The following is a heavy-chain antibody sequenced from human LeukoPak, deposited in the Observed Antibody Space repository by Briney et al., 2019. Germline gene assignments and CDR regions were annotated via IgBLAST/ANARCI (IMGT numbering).Heavy chain of an antibody. Sequence: GGSLRLSCAASGFTLSSYAMGWVRQAPGKGLEWDSAISGSGSSTYYADSVKGRFTISRDNSKNTLYLQMNSLRAEDTAVYYCAKAATYCGGDCYGLFDYWGQGTLVTVSS. J-gene: IGHJ4*02. CDR3: AKAATYCGGDCYGLFDY. V-gene: IGHV3-23*01. CDR1: GFTLSSYA. D-gene: IGHD2-21*02. CDR2: ISGSGSST.